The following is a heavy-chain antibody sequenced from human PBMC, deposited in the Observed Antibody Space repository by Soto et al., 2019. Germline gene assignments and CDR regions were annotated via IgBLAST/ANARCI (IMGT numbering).Heavy chain of an antibody. Sequence: PGGSLRLSCAASGFTFSSYAMSWVRQAPGKGLEWVSAISGSGGSTYYADSVKGRFTISRDNSKDTLYLQMNSLRAEDTAVYYCAKDRSGSYYYYYYGMDVWGQGTTVTVSS. CDR3: AKDRSGSYYYYYYGMDV. D-gene: IGHD1-26*01. CDR2: ISGSGGST. V-gene: IGHV3-23*01. J-gene: IGHJ6*02. CDR1: GFTFSSYA.